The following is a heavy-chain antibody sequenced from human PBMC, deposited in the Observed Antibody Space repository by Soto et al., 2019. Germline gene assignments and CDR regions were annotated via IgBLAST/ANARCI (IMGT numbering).Heavy chain of an antibody. J-gene: IGHJ4*02. Sequence: QVQLVQSGAEVKKPGASVNISCKASGYTFTSYSMHWVRQAPGQGLEWMGLIHPGGGSTSYAQKFQGRVTMTRDTSTITVYMELTSLRSEDTAVYYCARDPYSSGWYNYFDFWGQGTLLTVSS. CDR2: IHPGGGST. V-gene: IGHV1-46*01. CDR1: GYTFTSYS. D-gene: IGHD6-19*01. CDR3: ARDPYSSGWYNYFDF.